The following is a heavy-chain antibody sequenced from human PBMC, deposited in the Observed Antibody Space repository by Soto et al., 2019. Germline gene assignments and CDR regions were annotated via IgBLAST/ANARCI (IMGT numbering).Heavy chain of an antibody. CDR2: IGTIGDT. J-gene: IGHJ5*02. CDR3: ARGRSNQYESSPPPKFDP. V-gene: IGHV3-13*01. Sequence: GGSLRLSCAASGFTFSTYDMHWVRQATGKSLEWVSAIGTIGDTYYLDSVKGRFTISRENAKNSLYLQMNSLRAGDTAVYYCARGRSNQYESSPPPKFDPWGRGTRVTVSS. D-gene: IGHD2-8*01. CDR1: GFTFSTYD.